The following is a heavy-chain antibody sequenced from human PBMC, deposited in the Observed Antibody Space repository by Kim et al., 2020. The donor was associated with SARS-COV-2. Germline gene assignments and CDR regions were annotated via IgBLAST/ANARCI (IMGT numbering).Heavy chain of an antibody. CDR1: GGSISSSSYY. J-gene: IGHJ4*02. D-gene: IGHD3-10*01. Sequence: SETLSLTCTVSGGSISSSSYYWGWIRQPPGKGLEWIGSIYYSGSTYYNPSLKSRVTISVDTSKNQFSLKLSSVTAADTAVYYCARVLAYYYGSGSYTIDYWGQGTLVTVSS. V-gene: IGHV4-39*07. CDR3: ARVLAYYYGSGSYTIDY. CDR2: IYYSGST.